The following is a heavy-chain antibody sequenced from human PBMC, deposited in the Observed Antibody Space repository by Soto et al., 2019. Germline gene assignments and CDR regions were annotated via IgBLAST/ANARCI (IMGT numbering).Heavy chain of an antibody. CDR2: IYNIGST. V-gene: IGHV4-4*07. J-gene: IGHJ2*01. Sequence: NPSETLSLTCTVSGVYMSSYYCSWIRQPAGKGLEWIGRIYNIGSTNYNPSLKSRVTMSVDTSKNELSLSLTAVTAADTAVYYCARESSVSVLYWYFDLWGRGTLVTVSS. CDR1: GVYMSSYY. CDR3: ARESSVSVLYWYFDL. D-gene: IGHD1-20*01.